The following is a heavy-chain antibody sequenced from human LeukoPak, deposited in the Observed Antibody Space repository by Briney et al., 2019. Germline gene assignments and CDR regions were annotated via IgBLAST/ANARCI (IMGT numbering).Heavy chain of an antibody. CDR3: ARRPPILEWLSSAFDI. V-gene: IGHV3-21*01. D-gene: IGHD3-3*01. J-gene: IGHJ3*02. Sequence: GGSLRLSCAASGFTFSSYSMNWVRQAPGKGLEWVSSISSSSSYIYYADSVKGRFTISRDNAKNSLYLQMNSLRAEDTAVYYCARRPPILEWLSSAFDIWGQGTMVTVSS. CDR2: ISSSSSYI. CDR1: GFTFSSYS.